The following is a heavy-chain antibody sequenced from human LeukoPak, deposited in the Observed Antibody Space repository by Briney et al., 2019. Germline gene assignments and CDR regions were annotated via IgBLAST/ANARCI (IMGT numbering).Heavy chain of an antibody. D-gene: IGHD3-22*01. CDR1: AFTFSSYW. J-gene: IGHJ3*02. V-gene: IGHV3-7*03. CDR2: IDQDGSEK. CDR3: ARDYYSYSRGSWAFDI. Sequence: PGGSLRLSCAASAFTFSSYWMSWVRQAPGNGLEWVASIDQDGSEKYYVGSMKGRITISRDTAKNSLYLQMNSLRAEDTAVYYCARDYYSYSRGSWAFDIWGQGTMVTVSS.